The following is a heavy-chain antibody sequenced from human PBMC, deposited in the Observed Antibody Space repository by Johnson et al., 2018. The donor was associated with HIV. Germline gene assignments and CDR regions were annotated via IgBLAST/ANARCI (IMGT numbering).Heavy chain of an antibody. V-gene: IGHV3-66*03. CDR2: IYSGGST. CDR1: GFTVSSNY. CDR3: ARRGRRADDAFDI. D-gene: IGHD3-16*01. J-gene: IGHJ3*02. Sequence: VQLVESGGGLIQPGGSLRLSCAASGFTVSSNYMSWVRQAPGKGLEWVSVIYSGGSTYYADSVKGRVTISRDNSKNTLSLQMNSLRAEDTAVYYCARRGRRADDAFDIWGQGTMVTVSS.